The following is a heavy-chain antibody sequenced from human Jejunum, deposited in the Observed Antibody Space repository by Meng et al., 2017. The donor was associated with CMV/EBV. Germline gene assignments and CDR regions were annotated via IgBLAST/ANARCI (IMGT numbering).Heavy chain of an antibody. CDR3: ARDAVGATPRNWFDP. Sequence: SGFTFDDSGMNWVRQAPGKGLEWVAGINWNGVSTAYTDSVKGRFTISRDNANGSLYLQMNSLRAEDSASYYCARDAVGATPRNWFDPWGQGTLVTVSS. D-gene: IGHD1-26*01. V-gene: IGHV3-20*03. CDR2: INWNGVST. J-gene: IGHJ5*02. CDR1: GFTFDDSG.